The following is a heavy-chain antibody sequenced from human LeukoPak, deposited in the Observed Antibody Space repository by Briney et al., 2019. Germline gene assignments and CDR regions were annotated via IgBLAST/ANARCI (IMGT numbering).Heavy chain of an antibody. Sequence: GGSLRLSCVASGFIVSDHYMSWVRQAPGQGLDWVSIFYSGGSTYYADSVKGRFTISRDNSKNTLYLQMNSLTGDDTAVYYCARVRSYDSSGWPNYFFDKWGQGALVTVSS. CDR2: FYSGGST. CDR3: ARVRSYDSSGWPNYFFDK. CDR1: GFIVSDHY. J-gene: IGHJ4*02. D-gene: IGHD3-22*01. V-gene: IGHV3-53*01.